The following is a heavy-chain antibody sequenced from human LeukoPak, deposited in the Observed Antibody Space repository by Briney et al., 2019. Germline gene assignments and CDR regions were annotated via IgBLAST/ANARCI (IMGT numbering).Heavy chain of an antibody. CDR3: ARRAYCGGDCFSFDY. CDR2: IKEDGSEK. CDR1: GFTFRSYW. V-gene: IGHV3-7*01. D-gene: IGHD2-21*02. Sequence: GGSLRLSCAASGFTFRSYWMSWVRQAPGKGLEWVSNIKEDGSEKDYVDSVKGRFTISRDNAKNSLYLQMNSLRAEDTAVYYCARRAYCGGDCFSFDYWGQRTLVTVSS. J-gene: IGHJ4*02.